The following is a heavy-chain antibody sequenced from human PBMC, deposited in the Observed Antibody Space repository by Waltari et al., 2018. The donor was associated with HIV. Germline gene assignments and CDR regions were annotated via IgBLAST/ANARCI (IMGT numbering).Heavy chain of an antibody. V-gene: IGHV3-7*01. CDR1: GFTFSDYW. Sequence: EVQLVESGGGLVQPGGSLRLSCAASGFTFSDYWMIWVRQARVKGLESLSNIKQDGNEKYFVDSVKGRFTISRDNAKNSLYLQMNSLRAEDTAVYYCARSPPLYSHYGDDAFDIWGQGTMVTVSS. J-gene: IGHJ3*02. CDR3: ARSPPLYSHYGDDAFDI. D-gene: IGHD4-4*01. CDR2: IKQDGNEK.